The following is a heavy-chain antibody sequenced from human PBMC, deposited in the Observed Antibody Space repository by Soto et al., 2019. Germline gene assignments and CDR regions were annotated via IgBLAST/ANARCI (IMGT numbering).Heavy chain of an antibody. D-gene: IGHD4-17*01. CDR2: ISHTGRT. CDR1: TGSMRTYY. Sequence: QVQLQESGPGLVRPAETLSLTCSVSTGSMRTYYWTWIRQSPGKGLEWIGQISHTGRTKYNPSLESRVTISGDTSRKKFSLKLTSVTAADTALYYCARDDTTGLFDFWGQGTLVTVSS. V-gene: IGHV4-4*08. CDR3: ARDDTTGLFDF. J-gene: IGHJ4*02.